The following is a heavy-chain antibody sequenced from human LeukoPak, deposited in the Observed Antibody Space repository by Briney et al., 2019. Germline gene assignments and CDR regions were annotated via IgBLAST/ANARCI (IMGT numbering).Heavy chain of an antibody. D-gene: IGHD2-2*02. V-gene: IGHV3-23*01. CDR2: ISGGGGRT. CDR3: AKGCGRSTICSTGYGMAV. Sequence: PGGSLRLSCAASGFTFSDYAMSWVRQAPGKGLEWVSTISGGGGRTYYADSVKGRFTISRDNSENTLSLKMDRLRAEDTAVYYCAKGCGRSTICSTGYGMAVWGQGTTVTVSS. J-gene: IGHJ6*02. CDR1: GFTFSDYA.